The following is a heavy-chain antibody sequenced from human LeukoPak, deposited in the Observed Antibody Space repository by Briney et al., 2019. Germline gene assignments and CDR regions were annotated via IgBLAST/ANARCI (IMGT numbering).Heavy chain of an antibody. D-gene: IGHD3-16*01. J-gene: IGHJ4*02. CDR1: GFTFSDSY. V-gene: IGHV3-11*04. Sequence: GGSLRLSCAASGFTFSDSYMTWIRQAPGKGLEWVSYISNSGSTIYYADSVKGRFTISRDNAMSSLYLQMNSLRAEDTAVYYCAKDWGEYFDYVWGSFTSFDSWGQGTLVTVSS. CDR2: ISNSGSTI. CDR3: AKDWGEYFDYVWGSFTSFDS.